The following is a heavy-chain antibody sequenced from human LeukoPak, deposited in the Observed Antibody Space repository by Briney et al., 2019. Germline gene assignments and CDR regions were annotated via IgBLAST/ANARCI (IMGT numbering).Heavy chain of an antibody. CDR1: SASLSGHF. CDR3: ARDYRMTMIVD. J-gene: IGHJ4*02. D-gene: IGHD3-22*01. CDR2: VSHTGDT. V-gene: IGHV4-34*01. Sequence: SETLSLTCAVYSASLSGHFWSWIRQPPGKGLEWIGEVSHTGDTNYNPSLKSRATVSVDTSKNHFSLDLSSVTAADSAVYYCARDYRMTMIVDWGQGTLVTVSS.